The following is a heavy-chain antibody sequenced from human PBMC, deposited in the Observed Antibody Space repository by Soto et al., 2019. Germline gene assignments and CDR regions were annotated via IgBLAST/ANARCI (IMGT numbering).Heavy chain of an antibody. CDR1: GFTFDDYA. D-gene: IGHD6-13*01. CDR2: ISWNSGSI. V-gene: IGHV3-9*01. Sequence: GGSLRLSCAASGFTFDDYAMHWVRQAPGKGLEWVSGISWNSGSIGYADSVKGRFTISRDIAKNSLYLQMISLRTEDTALYYCAKGSLEGRQQPSYDYWGQGTLVTVSS. J-gene: IGHJ4*02. CDR3: AKGSLEGRQQPSYDY.